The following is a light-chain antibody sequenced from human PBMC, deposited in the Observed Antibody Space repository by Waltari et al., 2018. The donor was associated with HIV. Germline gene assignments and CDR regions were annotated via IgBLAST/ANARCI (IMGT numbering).Light chain of an antibody. V-gene: IGLV1-44*01. CDR3: ATWDDNLNGV. J-gene: IGLJ3*02. CDR1: SSNIGSHT. CDR2: SNN. Sequence: QSVLTQPPSASATPGQRVTISCSGSSSNIGSHTVDWYQQLPGTAPKVLIYSNNQRPSGVPDRFSGSKSGTSASLAISGLQSEDEADYYCATWDDNLNGVFGGGTKLTVL.